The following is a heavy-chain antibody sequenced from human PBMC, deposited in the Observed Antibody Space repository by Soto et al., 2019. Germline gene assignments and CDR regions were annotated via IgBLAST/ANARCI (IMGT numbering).Heavy chain of an antibody. J-gene: IGHJ3*02. V-gene: IGHV3-64*01. CDR3: ARDSQNAFDI. CDR1: GFTFSSYA. CDR2: ISSNGGST. Sequence: AGGSLRLSCAASGFTFSSYAMHWVRQAPGKGLEYVSAISSNGGSTYYANSVKGRFTISRDNSKNTLYLQMGSLRAEDMAVYYCARDSQNAFDIWGQGTMVTVSS.